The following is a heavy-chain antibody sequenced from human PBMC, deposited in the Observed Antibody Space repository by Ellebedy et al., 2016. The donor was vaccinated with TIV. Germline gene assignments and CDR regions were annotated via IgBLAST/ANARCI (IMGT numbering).Heavy chain of an antibody. J-gene: IGHJ6*02. Sequence: ASVKVSXXVSGYTLTEVTIHWVRQAPGQGLEWMGGIAPEDGKTIYAQKFQGRVTMTEDTFTDTAYLELSSLRSEDSAVYYCGTGDWTFLGMDVWGPGTTVTVSS. D-gene: IGHD2-21*02. CDR3: GTGDWTFLGMDV. CDR1: GYTLTEVT. CDR2: IAPEDGKT. V-gene: IGHV1-24*01.